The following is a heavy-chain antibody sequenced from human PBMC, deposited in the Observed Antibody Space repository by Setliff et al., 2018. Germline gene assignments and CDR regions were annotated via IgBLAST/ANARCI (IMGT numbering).Heavy chain of an antibody. CDR1: GFTFFSYT. J-gene: IGHJ4*02. Sequence: GWSLRLSCTTSGFTFFSYTMNWVRQAPGKGLEWVSAITDDGGTTHYAGSVKGRFTIARDNSNSTLYLQMNSLRVEDTALYYCAKSSGSSSSTNLEYLGPGTLVTVSS. D-gene: IGHD6-6*01. CDR2: ITDDGGTT. CDR3: AKSSGSSSSTNLEY. V-gene: IGHV3-23*01.